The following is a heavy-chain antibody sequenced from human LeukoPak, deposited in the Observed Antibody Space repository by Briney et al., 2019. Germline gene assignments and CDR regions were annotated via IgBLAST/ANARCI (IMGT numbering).Heavy chain of an antibody. Sequence: ASVKFPGKASGYTFTSYYMHWVRQAPGQGLEWMGIINPSGGSTSYEQKFQGRVTMTRDMSKSTVYMELSSLRSEDTAVYYCARGRGNFYGDYRMVFDYWGQGTLVTVSS. J-gene: IGHJ4*02. V-gene: IGHV1-46*01. CDR3: ARGRGNFYGDYRMVFDY. CDR2: INPSGGST. CDR1: GYTFTSYY. D-gene: IGHD4-17*01.